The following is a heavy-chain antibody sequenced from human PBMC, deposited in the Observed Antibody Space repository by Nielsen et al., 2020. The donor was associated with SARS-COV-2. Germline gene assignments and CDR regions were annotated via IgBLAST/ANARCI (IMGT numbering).Heavy chain of an antibody. Sequence: TLSLTCAVSGGSISTNEYYWSWIRQHPGKGLEWIGYIHYVGSTYYNPSLQGRVTMSVDTSENQFSLKLKSVTAADTAVYYCAKTHYYSGRRFDPWGQGTLVTVSS. CDR1: GGSISTNEYY. V-gene: IGHV4-31*11. D-gene: IGHD3-10*01. CDR3: AKTHYYSGRRFDP. J-gene: IGHJ5*02. CDR2: IHYVGST.